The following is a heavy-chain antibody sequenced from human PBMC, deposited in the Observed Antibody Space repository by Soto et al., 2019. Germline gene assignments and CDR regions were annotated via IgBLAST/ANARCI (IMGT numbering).Heavy chain of an antibody. Sequence: QVQLVESGGGVVQPGRSLRLSCAASGFTFSSYGMHWVRQAPGKGLEWVAVISYDGSNKYYADSVKGRFTISRDNSKNTLYLQMNSLRAEDTGVYYCAKDQGDYYDSSGYHYWGQGTLVTVSS. CDR3: AKDQGDYYDSSGYHY. D-gene: IGHD3-22*01. V-gene: IGHV3-30*18. CDR1: GFTFSSYG. J-gene: IGHJ4*02. CDR2: ISYDGSNK.